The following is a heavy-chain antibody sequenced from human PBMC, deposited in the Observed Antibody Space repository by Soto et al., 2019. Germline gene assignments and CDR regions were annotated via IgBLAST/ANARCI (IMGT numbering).Heavy chain of an antibody. J-gene: IGHJ4*02. V-gene: IGHV3-23*01. D-gene: IGHD6-13*01. CDR2: ITTSGDRT. CDR1: GFTFSNYA. Sequence: GGSLRLSCAASGFTFSNYAMTWVRQAPGKGLEWVSSITTSGDRTWDADSVKGRFTTSRESSTTTLYLQMSRLRAEDTALYYCARAVEQQLVRMAFDCWGQGTLVTVSS. CDR3: ARAVEQQLVRMAFDC.